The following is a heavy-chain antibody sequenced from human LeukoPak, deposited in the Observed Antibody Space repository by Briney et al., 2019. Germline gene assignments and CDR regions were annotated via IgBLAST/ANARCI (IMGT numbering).Heavy chain of an antibody. D-gene: IGHD5-18*01. J-gene: IGHJ4*02. Sequence: PWGSLRLSCAASGFTFSSYALHWVRQAPGKGLGWVAVISYDGSNKYYADSVKGRFTISRDNSKNTLYLQMNSLRAEDTAVYYCASDIRGYSYGYMDYWGQGTLVTVSS. CDR3: ASDIRGYSYGYMDY. V-gene: IGHV3-30-3*01. CDR2: ISYDGSNK. CDR1: GFTFSSYA.